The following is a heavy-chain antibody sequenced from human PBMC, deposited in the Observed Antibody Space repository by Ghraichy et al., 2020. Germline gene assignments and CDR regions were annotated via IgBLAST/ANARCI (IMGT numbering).Heavy chain of an antibody. CDR2: IHYSGNT. V-gene: IGHV4-61*01. CDR1: GGSVRSAPYY. J-gene: IGHJ4*02. D-gene: IGHD6-19*01. Sequence: SQTLSLTFTVSGGSVRSAPYYWSWIRQSPGRGLEYIGYIHYSGNTNYNPSLKSRVTISVDTSKNQVSLRLTSVTAADTALYYCARDQGYSSGYYLDSWGQGTLVTVSS. CDR3: ARDQGYSSGYYLDS.